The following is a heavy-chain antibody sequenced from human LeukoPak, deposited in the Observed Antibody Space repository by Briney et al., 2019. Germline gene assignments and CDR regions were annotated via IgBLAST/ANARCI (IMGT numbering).Heavy chain of an antibody. V-gene: IGHV1-18*01. CDR2: ISAYNGNT. J-gene: IGHJ3*02. Sequence: ASVKVSCKASGYTFTSYGISWVRQAPGQGLEWMGWISAYNGNTNYAQKLQGRVTMTTDTSTSTAYMELRSLRSDDTAVYYCARVYRSRSWTGDAFDIWGQGTMVTVSS. CDR1: GYTFTSYG. CDR3: ARVYRSRSWTGDAFDI. D-gene: IGHD6-13*01.